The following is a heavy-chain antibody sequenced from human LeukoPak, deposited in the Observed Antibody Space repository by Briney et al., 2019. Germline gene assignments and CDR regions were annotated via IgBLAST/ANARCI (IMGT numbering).Heavy chain of an antibody. CDR2: ITGSGGSS. D-gene: IGHD6-13*01. J-gene: IGHJ4*02. CDR3: AKGIIGSSWRYFDY. Sequence: GGSLRLSCAASGFTFTTYGMSWLRQAPGKGLEWVSAITGSGGSSFYADSVKGRFTISRDNPKDTLYLQMNSLRAEDTAAYYCAKGIIGSSWRYFDYWGQGTLVTVSS. CDR1: GFTFTTYG. V-gene: IGHV3-23*01.